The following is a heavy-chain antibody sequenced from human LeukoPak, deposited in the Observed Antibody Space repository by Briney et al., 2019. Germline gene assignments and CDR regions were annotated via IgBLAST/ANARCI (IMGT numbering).Heavy chain of an antibody. V-gene: IGHV3-23*01. D-gene: IGHD6-13*01. CDR2: ISGSGGST. J-gene: IGHJ4*02. CDR3: AKYSSRWFSYPDY. Sequence: GGSLRLSCAASGFTFSSYAMSWVRQAPGKGLEWVSTISGSGGSTYYADSVKGRFAISRDNSKNTLYLQMNSLRAEDTAVYYCAKYSSRWFSYPDYWGQGTLVTVSS. CDR1: GFTFSSYA.